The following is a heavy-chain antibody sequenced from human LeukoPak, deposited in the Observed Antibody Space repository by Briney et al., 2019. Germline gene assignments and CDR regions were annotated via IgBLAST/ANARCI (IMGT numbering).Heavy chain of an antibody. CDR3: ARQAIQELPSLGYYGMDV. CDR2: IYYSGST. D-gene: IGHD1-26*01. V-gene: IGHV4-59*08. CDR1: GGSISSYY. Sequence: SETLSLTCTVSGGSISSYYWSWIRQRPGKGLEWIGDIYYSGSTNYNPSLTSRVTISVDTSKNQFSLKLSSVTAADTAVYYCARQAIQELPSLGYYGMDVWGQGTTVTVSS. J-gene: IGHJ6*02.